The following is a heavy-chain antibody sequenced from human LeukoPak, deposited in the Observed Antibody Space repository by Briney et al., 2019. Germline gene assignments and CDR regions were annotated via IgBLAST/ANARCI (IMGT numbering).Heavy chain of an antibody. CDR3: ARHGAYQLLDNWFDP. V-gene: IGHV4-61*01. Sequence: PSETLSLTCTVSGVSVNNGSYYWSWIRQPPGKGLEWIAYIYYTGSTKYNPSLKSRITVSVDASTNQFSLKLSSVTAADTAVYYCARHGAYQLLDNWFDPWGQGTLVTVSS. D-gene: IGHD2-2*01. J-gene: IGHJ5*02. CDR1: GVSVNNGSYY. CDR2: IYYTGST.